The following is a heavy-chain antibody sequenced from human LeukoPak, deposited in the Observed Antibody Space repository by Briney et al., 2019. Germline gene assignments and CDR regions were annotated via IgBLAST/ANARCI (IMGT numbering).Heavy chain of an antibody. V-gene: IGHV1-2*02. CDR2: INPNSGGT. CDR1: GYTFTGYF. D-gene: IGHD2-2*01. J-gene: IGHJ3*02. Sequence: ASVKVSCKASGYTFTGYFMHWVRQAPGQGLEWMGWINPNSGGTNYAQKFQGRVTMTRDTSISTAYMELSRLTFDDTAVYYCARVLDIVVVPATMMDDGFDIWGQGTMVTVSS. CDR3: ARVLDIVVVPATMMDDGFDI.